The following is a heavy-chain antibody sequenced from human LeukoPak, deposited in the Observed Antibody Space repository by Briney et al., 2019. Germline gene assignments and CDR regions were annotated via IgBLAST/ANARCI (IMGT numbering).Heavy chain of an antibody. V-gene: IGHV3-48*01. Sequence: GGSLRLSCAASGFTFSSYSMNWVRQAPGKGLEWVSYISSGSSTIYYADSVKGRFTISRDNAKNSLYLQMNSLRAEDTAVYYCAREVGVVPAADDYWGQGTLVTVSS. CDR1: GFTFSSYS. CDR3: AREVGVVPAADDY. J-gene: IGHJ4*02. CDR2: ISSGSSTI. D-gene: IGHD2-2*01.